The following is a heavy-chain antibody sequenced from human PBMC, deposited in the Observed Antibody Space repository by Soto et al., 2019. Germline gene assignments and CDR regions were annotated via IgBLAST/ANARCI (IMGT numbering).Heavy chain of an antibody. CDR3: ARGGQWLVLDYFDY. J-gene: IGHJ4*02. D-gene: IGHD6-19*01. CDR2: INHSGST. CDR1: GGSFSGYY. Sequence: TSETLSLTCAVYGGSFSGYYWSWIRQPPGKGLEWIGEINHSGSTNYNPALKSRVTISVDATKNHFSLKLSSVTGADTAVYYCARGGQWLVLDYFDYWGQGTLVTVSS. V-gene: IGHV4-34*01.